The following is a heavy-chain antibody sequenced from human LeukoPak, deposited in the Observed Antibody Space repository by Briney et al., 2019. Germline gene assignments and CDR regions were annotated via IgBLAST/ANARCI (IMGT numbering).Heavy chain of an antibody. V-gene: IGHV4-4*07. D-gene: IGHD4-17*01. Sequence: SETLSLTCTVSGASISTYFWTWIRQPTGKGLEWIGRIYPNGAINYNPSLKSRVTMSVDTSKDQFSLKLISVTAADTAVYYCAREYGDQGTRNFDYWGQGGLVTVSS. CDR1: GASISTYF. CDR2: IYPNGAI. CDR3: AREYGDQGTRNFDY. J-gene: IGHJ4*02.